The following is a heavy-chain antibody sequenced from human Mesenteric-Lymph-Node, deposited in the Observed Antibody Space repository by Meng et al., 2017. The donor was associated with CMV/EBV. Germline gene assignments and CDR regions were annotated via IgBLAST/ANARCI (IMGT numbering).Heavy chain of an antibody. CDR3: ARGAGRNAPKDFYSLDV. V-gene: IGHV3-30*04. D-gene: IGHD1-14*01. Sequence: GESLKISCVASGFNFNTYAIHWVRQTPGKGLEWVALITYNGGNKNLADSVKGRFTISRDNSKNTLYLQMDNLRTEDTAVYYCARGAGRNAPKDFYSLDVWGQGTTVTVSS. CDR2: ITYNGGNK. J-gene: IGHJ6*02. CDR1: GFNFNTYA.